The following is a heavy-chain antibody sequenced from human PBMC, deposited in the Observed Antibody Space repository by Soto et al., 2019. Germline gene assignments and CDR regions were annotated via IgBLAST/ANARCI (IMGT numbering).Heavy chain of an antibody. J-gene: IGHJ4*02. CDR3: ARDPVGVDSTFFFDS. V-gene: IGHV3-7*01. D-gene: IGHD2-21*01. Sequence: GGSLRLSCAASGFTFSNYWMSWVRQAPGKGLEWVANIKQDGSQNYYVDSVKGRFTTSRDNTKNSFYLQMNSLRADDTAVYYCARDPVGVDSTFFFDSWGQGTLVTVSS. CDR2: IKQDGSQN. CDR1: GFTFSNYW.